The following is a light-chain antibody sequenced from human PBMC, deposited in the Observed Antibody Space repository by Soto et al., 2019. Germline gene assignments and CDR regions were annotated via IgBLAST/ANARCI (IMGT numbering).Light chain of an antibody. V-gene: IGKV3-15*01. CDR1: QSVSSN. CDR3: QQYNNWWT. J-gene: IGKJ1*01. CDR2: GAS. Sequence: EIVMTQSPATLSVSPGERATLSCRASQSVSSNLAWYHQKPGQAPRLLLYGASTRATGIPARFSGSGSGTEFTLTISSLQSEDFAVYYCQQYNNWWTFGQGTKVEIK.